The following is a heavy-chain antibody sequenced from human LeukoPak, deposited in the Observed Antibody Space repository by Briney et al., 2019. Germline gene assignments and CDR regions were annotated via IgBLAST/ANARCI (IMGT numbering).Heavy chain of an antibody. Sequence: PSETLSLTCTVSGGSVSSGSYSWSWIRQPPGKGLEWIGEINHSGSTNYNPSLKSRVTISVDTSKNQFSLKLSSVTAADTAVYYCARGGGGWNAWFDPWGQGTLVTVSS. D-gene: IGHD1-1*01. J-gene: IGHJ5*02. CDR2: INHSGST. CDR1: GGSVSSGSYS. CDR3: ARGGGGWNAWFDP. V-gene: IGHV4-39*07.